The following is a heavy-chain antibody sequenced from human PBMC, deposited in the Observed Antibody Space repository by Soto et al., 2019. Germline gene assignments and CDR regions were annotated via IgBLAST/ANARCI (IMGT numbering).Heavy chain of an antibody. CDR3: AREATYYYDSRLFDY. Sequence: ESGGGLVQPGGSLRLSCAAYGFTFSSYSMNWVRQAPGKGLEWVSYISSSSSTIYYADSVKGRFTISRDNAKNSLYLQMNSLRDEDTAVYYCAREATYYYDSRLFDYWGQGTLVTVSS. CDR2: ISSSSSTI. J-gene: IGHJ4*02. V-gene: IGHV3-48*02. D-gene: IGHD3-22*01. CDR1: GFTFSSYS.